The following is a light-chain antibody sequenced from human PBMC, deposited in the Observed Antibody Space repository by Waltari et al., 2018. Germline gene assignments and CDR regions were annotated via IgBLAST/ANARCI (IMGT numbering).Light chain of an antibody. V-gene: IGLV2-11*01. CDR3: CSYAGVHTFWL. J-gene: IGLJ3*02. CDR1: TSDVGGYNS. Sequence: QSALTQPPSVSGSPEQSVTISCTGSTSDVGGYNSVSWYQQHPGKAPKLIIVYVNQRPSVVPDRFSCSKSGNTASLTISGLLPEDEADYHCCSYAGVHTFWLFGGGTKLTVL. CDR2: YVN.